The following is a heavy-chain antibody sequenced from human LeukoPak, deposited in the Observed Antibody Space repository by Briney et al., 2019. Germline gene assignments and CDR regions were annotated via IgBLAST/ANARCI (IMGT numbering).Heavy chain of an antibody. V-gene: IGHV3-23*01. CDR3: ARDLGIAAI. J-gene: IGHJ4*02. CDR2: ISGGGDDR. CDR1: GFTFSSYG. D-gene: IGHD6-13*01. Sequence: GGTLRLSCAASGFTFSSYGMTWVRQAPGKGLEWVSIISGGGDDRYYADSVKGRFTISRDNSKNTVYLQMSSLRAEDTAVYYCARDLGIAAIWGQGTLVTVSS.